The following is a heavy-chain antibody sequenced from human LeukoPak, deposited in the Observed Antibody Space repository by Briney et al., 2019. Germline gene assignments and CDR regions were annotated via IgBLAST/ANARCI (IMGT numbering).Heavy chain of an antibody. CDR2: IRYDGSNK. CDR1: EFTFSSYG. J-gene: IGHJ4*02. V-gene: IGHV3-30*02. CDR3: AKTSGWPYYFDY. Sequence: GGSLRLSCAASEFTFSSYGMHWVRQAPGKGLEWVAFIRYDGSNKYYADSVKGRFTISRDNSKNTLYLQMNSLRAEDTAVYYCAKTSGWPYYFDYWGQGTLVTVSS. D-gene: IGHD6-19*01.